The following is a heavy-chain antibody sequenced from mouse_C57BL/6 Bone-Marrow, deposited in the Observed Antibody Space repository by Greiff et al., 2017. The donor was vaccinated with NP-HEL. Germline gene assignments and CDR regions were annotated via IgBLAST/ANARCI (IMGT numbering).Heavy chain of an antibody. CDR1: GYTFTSYG. J-gene: IGHJ3*01. CDR3: ARSGGTWFAY. CDR2: IYPRSGNT. V-gene: IGHV1-81*01. D-gene: IGHD3-1*01. Sequence: VKLMESGAELARPGASVKLSCKASGYTFTSYGISWVKQRTGQGLEWIGEIYPRSGNTYYNEKFKGKATLTADKSSSTAYMELRSLTSEDSAVYFCARSGGTWFAYWGQGTLVTVSA.